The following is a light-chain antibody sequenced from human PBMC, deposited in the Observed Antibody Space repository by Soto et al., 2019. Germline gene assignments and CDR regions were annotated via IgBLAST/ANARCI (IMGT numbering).Light chain of an antibody. V-gene: IGKV3-20*01. CDR2: GAS. CDR1: QSVSNNY. CDR3: QQYGSSGT. Sequence: EIVLMQSPGTLSLSPGERATLSCSASQSVSNNYLAWYQQKHGQAPRLLIYGASDRATGIPDRFSGSGSGADFTLTISRLEPEDFAVYYCQQYGSSGTFGQGINVDIK. J-gene: IGKJ1*01.